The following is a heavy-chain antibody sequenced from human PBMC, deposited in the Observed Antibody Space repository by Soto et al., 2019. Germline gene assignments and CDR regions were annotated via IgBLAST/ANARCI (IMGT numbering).Heavy chain of an antibody. CDR3: ARQTNFHGNNRFFDS. V-gene: IGHV4-39*01. Sequence: QVQLQESGPGLVKPSETLSLTCTVSGASIYSSSYSWGWIRQPPGKGLEWIGSIYYSGSTSYNPSLKSRVTSSVDTSMGQFSLTLTSVTAADTAVFYCARQTNFHGNNRFFDSWGQGTLVTVSS. CDR1: GASIYSSSYS. D-gene: IGHD1-20*01. J-gene: IGHJ4*02. CDR2: IYYSGST.